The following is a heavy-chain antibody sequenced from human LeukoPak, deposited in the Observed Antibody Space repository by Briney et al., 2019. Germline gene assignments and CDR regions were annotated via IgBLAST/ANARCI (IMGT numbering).Heavy chain of an antibody. V-gene: IGHV1-69*04. D-gene: IGHD2-2*01. CDR3: ARSKAHLSTSWYGTWFDP. CDR1: GGTFSSYA. CDR2: IIPILGIA. J-gene: IGHJ5*02. Sequence: SVKVSCKASGGTFSSYAISWVRQAPGLGLEWMGRIIPILGIASYAQKFQGRVTITADKSTSTAYMELSSLRSEDTAVYYCARSKAHLSTSWYGTWFDPWGQGTLVTVSS.